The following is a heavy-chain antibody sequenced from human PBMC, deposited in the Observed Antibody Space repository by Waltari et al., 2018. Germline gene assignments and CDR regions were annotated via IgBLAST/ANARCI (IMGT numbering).Heavy chain of an antibody. D-gene: IGHD1-26*01. CDR3: ERDMSHALPDY. CDR2: IYYDGSN. J-gene: IGHJ4*02. Sequence: QLHLQESGPGLVKPSETLSLTCSVSGGTVSTSTYYWGWIRQPPGKGLEWIGRIYYDGSNYYNPSLKSRVTLSIDTSKNQFTLNLSFMTAAATAVYYCERDMSHALPDYWGQGILVTVSS. V-gene: IGHV4-39*07. CDR1: GGTVSTSTYY.